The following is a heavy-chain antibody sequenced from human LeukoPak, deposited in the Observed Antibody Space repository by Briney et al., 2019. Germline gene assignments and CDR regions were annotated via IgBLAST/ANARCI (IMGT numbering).Heavy chain of an antibody. CDR2: IYYSGST. CDR1: GGSISSYY. V-gene: IGHV4-59*01. D-gene: IGHD3-16*01. CDR3: ARDGLVRQHQFWGDYYYYGMDV. J-gene: IGHJ6*02. Sequence: SETLSLTCTVSGGSISSYYWSWVRQPPGKGLEWIGYIYYSGSTNYNPSLKSRVTISVDTSKNQSSLKLSSVTAADTAVYYCARDGLVRQHQFWGDYYYYGMDVWGQGTTVTVSS.